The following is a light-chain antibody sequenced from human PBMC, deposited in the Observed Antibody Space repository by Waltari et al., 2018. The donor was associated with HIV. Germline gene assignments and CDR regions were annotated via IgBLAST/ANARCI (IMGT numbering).Light chain of an antibody. J-gene: IGLJ3*02. Sequence: QSVLTQPPSASGTPGQRVTISCSGSSSNIGSNYVYWYQQLPGTAPKLLIYRNNHPPAGVPDRFSGPKSGTSASLFISGLRSEDEADYYCAAWDDSLSGLWVFGGGTKLTVL. CDR3: AAWDDSLSGLWV. CDR1: SSNIGSNY. V-gene: IGLV1-47*01. CDR2: RNN.